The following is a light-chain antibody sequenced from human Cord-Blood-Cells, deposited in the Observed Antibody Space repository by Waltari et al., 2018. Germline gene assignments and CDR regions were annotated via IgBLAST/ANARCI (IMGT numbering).Light chain of an antibody. CDR1: QSVSSSY. Sequence: EIVLTQSPGTLSLSPGERATLSCRASQSVSSSYLALYQQKPGQAPRLLIHGASSRATGIPDRFSGSGSGTDFTLTISRLEPEDFAVYYCQQYGSSPPYTFGQGTKLEIK. V-gene: IGKV3-20*01. CDR2: GAS. J-gene: IGKJ2*01. CDR3: QQYGSSPPYT.